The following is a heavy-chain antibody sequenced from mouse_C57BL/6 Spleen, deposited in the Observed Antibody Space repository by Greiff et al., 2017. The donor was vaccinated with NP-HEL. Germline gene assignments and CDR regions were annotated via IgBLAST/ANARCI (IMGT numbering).Heavy chain of an antibody. CDR2: INYDGSST. D-gene: IGHD4-1*01. V-gene: IGHV5-16*01. J-gene: IGHJ2*01. Sequence: EVKLVESEGGLVQPGSSMKLSCTASGFTFSDYYMAWVRQVPEKGLEWVANINYDGSSTYYLDSLKSRFIISRDNAKNILYLQMSSLKSEDTATYYCARANWERYFDYWGQGTTLTVSS. CDR3: ARANWERYFDY. CDR1: GFTFSDYY.